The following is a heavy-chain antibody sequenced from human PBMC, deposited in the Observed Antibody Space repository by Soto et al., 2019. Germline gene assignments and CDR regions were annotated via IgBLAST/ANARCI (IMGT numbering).Heavy chain of an antibody. Sequence: ASVKVSCKASGGTFSSYAISWVRQAPGQGLEWMGGIIPIFGTANYAQKFQGRVTITADESTSTAYMELSSLRSEDTAVYYCARSTYHFWSGHIGISSYYYGMDVWGQGTTVTVSS. V-gene: IGHV1-69*13. CDR1: GGTFSSYA. CDR3: ARSTYHFWSGHIGISSYYYGMDV. CDR2: IIPIFGTA. D-gene: IGHD3-3*02. J-gene: IGHJ6*02.